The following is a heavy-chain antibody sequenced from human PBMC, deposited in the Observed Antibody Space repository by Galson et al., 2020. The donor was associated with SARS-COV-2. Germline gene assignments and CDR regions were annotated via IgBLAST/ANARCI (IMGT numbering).Heavy chain of an antibody. V-gene: IGHV4-30-2*01. CDR1: AGSLSSGIYS. CDR3: ARGLPGAFDI. CDR2: LYLSGST. Sequence: QPSETLSLTCPVSAGSLSSGIYSWTWIRPPPGKHLEWLGYLYLSGSTYYNPSLKSRVTISLDTSKTQFSLNLTSVTAADTAVYYCARGLPGAFDIWGRGTMVTVSS. J-gene: IGHJ3*02.